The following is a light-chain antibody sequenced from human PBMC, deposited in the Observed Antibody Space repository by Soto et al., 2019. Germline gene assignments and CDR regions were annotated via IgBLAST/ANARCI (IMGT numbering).Light chain of an antibody. Sequence: DIQMTQSPSSLSASVGDRVTITCRSSQTISKYLSWYQQKPGKAPKLLIYAASNLQSGVPSRFSGAASGTDFTLTISSLQPEDFATYYCQQGFSNPRTFGQGTKVDIK. CDR1: QTISKY. CDR2: AAS. J-gene: IGKJ2*01. CDR3: QQGFSNPRT. V-gene: IGKV1-39*01.